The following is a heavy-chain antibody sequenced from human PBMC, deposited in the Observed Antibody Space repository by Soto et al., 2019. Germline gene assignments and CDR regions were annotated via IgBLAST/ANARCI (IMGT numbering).Heavy chain of an antibody. CDR2: INHRGSA. Sequence: SETLSLTCAVSGASVSSTYWWSWVRQPPGKGPEWIGEINHRGSANYNPSLKSRVTKSVDISKSQFSLRLTSVTAADTAVYYCARYNAASGTYYFDYWGQGALVTVSS. D-gene: IGHD6-13*01. V-gene: IGHV4-4*02. CDR3: ARYNAASGTYYFDY. CDR1: GASVSSTYW. J-gene: IGHJ4*02.